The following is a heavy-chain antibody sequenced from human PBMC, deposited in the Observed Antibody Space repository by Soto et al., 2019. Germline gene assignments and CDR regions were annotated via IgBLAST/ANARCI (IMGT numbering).Heavy chain of an antibody. CDR3: AKVPAPYRYYFHY. V-gene: IGHV3-23*01. J-gene: IGHJ4*02. D-gene: IGHD3-16*02. CDR1: GFTLSTNV. Sequence: GGSLRLSCAASGFTLSTNVMAWVRQAPGKGLEWVSMIADNGDVTYYADSVKGRFTISRDISKNTVYLQMTGLTAEDTGIYFCAKVPAPYRYYFHYWGQGTLVTVSS. CDR2: IADNGDVT.